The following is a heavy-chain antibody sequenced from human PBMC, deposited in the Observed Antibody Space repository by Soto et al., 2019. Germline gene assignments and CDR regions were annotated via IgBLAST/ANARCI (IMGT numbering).Heavy chain of an antibody. CDR2: IIPIFGTA. CDR1: GGTFSSYA. V-gene: IGHV1-69*13. D-gene: IGHD3-9*01. CDR3: ARGVLRYFDWLPKLRYYYYGMDV. J-gene: IGHJ6*02. Sequence: SVKVSCKASGGTFSSYAISWVRQAPGQELEWMGGIIPIFGTAKYAQKFQGRVTITADESTSTAYMELSSLRSEDTAVYYCARGVLRYFDWLPKLRYYYYGMDVWGQGTPVTVSS.